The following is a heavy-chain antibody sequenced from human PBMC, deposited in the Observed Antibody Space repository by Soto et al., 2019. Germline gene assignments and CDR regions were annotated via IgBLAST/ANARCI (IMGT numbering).Heavy chain of an antibody. CDR3: ATVRSGYYDSSGYYPRGRFDP. J-gene: IGHJ5*02. V-gene: IGHV1-24*01. CDR1: GYTLTELS. CDR2: FDPEDGET. D-gene: IGHD3-22*01. Sequence: ASVKVSCKVPGYTLTELSMHWVRQAPGKGLEWMGGFDPEDGETIYAQKFQGRVTMTEDTSTDTAYMELSSLRSEDTAVYYCATVRSGYYDSSGYYPRGRFDPWGQGTLVTVSS.